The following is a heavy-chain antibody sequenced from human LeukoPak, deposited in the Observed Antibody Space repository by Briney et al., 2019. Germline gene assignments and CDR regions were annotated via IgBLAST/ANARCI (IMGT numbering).Heavy chain of an antibody. V-gene: IGHV4-34*01. CDR3: ARSDYCGSTTCYYCDY. D-gene: IGHD2-2*01. CDR1: GGSFSGYY. CDR2: INHSGST. J-gene: IGHJ4*02. Sequence: SETLSLTCAVYGGSFSGYYWSWIRQPPGKGLEWIGEINHSGSTNYNPSLKSRVTISVDTSKNQFSLRLSSVTAADTAVYYCARSDYCGSTTCYYCDYWGQGTLVTVSS.